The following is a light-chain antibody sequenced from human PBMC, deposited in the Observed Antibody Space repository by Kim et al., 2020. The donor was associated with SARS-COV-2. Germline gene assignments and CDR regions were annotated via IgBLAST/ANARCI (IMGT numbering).Light chain of an antibody. V-gene: IGKV3-15*01. CDR2: GAS. J-gene: IGKJ2*01. CDR1: QSVSSN. Sequence: EILMTQSPATLSVSPGERATLSCRASQSVSSNLAWYQQKPGQAPRLLLYGASTRATDIPARFSGSGSGTEFTLTISSLQSEDFAVYYCQQYNNVYTFGQGTKLEI. CDR3: QQYNNVYT.